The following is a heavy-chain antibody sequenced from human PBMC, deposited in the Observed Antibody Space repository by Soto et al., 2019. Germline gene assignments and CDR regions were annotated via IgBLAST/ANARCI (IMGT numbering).Heavy chain of an antibody. Sequence: KTSETLSLTCTVSGGSISSGDYYWRWIRQPPGKGLEWIGYIYYSGSTYYNPSLKSRVTISVDTSKNQFSLKLSSVTAADTAVYYCAREGADYDFWSGPAHDAFDIWGQGTMVTVSS. J-gene: IGHJ3*02. CDR3: AREGADYDFWSGPAHDAFDI. CDR1: GGSISSGDYY. CDR2: IYYSGST. V-gene: IGHV4-30-4*01. D-gene: IGHD3-3*01.